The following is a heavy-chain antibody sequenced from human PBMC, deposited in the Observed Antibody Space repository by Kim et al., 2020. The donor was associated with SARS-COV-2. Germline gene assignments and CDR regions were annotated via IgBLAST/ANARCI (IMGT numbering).Heavy chain of an antibody. CDR3: AREAVAGSFDY. CDR1: GYTFTTFA. D-gene: IGHD6-19*01. J-gene: IGHJ4*02. V-gene: IGHV1-3*01. Sequence: ASVKVSCKASGYTFTTFALYWVRRAPGQRLEWMGWVNGGNGNTRYSQKFQGRVSITRDTSATTAYLELSGLISEDTAVYYCAREAVAGSFDYWGQESLVTVSS. CDR2: VNGGNGNT.